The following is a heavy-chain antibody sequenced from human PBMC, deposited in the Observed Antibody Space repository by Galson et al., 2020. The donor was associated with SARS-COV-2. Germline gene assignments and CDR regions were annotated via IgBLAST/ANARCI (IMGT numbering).Heavy chain of an antibody. CDR2: VYKSGNT. D-gene: IGHD3-3*01. CDR3: ARGNSPCVTIFGVIIGTCAMDV. Sequence: SETLSLTCTVSGDSISSGPYYWTWVRQPAGKGLEWIGRVYKSGNTDYNPSLGGQVTMSIDTSKNQFSLKLTSVTAADTAVYYCARGNSPCVTIFGVIIGTCAMDVWGQGTTVTVSS. J-gene: IGHJ6*02. CDR1: GDSISSGPYY. V-gene: IGHV4-61*02.